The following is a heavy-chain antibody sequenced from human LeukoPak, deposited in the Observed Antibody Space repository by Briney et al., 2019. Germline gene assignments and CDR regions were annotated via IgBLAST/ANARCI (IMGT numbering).Heavy chain of an antibody. CDR1: GFTVKSNY. V-gene: IGHV4-34*01. Sequence: GSLRLSCAASGFTVKSNYMSWVRQAPGKGLEWIGEINHSGSTNYNPSLKSRVTISVDTSKNQFSLKLSSVTAADTAVYYCARGSLAVGYYWGQGTLVTVSS. D-gene: IGHD6-19*01. J-gene: IGHJ4*02. CDR2: INHSGST. CDR3: ARGSLAVGYY.